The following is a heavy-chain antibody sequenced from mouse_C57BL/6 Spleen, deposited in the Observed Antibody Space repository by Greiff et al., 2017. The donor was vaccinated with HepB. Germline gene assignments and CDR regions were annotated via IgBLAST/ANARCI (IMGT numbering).Heavy chain of an antibody. J-gene: IGHJ1*03. CDR1: EYEFPSHD. Sequence: EVMLVESGGGLVQPGESLKLSCESNEYEFPSHDMSWVRKTPEKRLELVAAINSDGGSTYYPDTMERRFIISRDNTKKTLYLQMSRLRSEATALYYCARSPYGSSHWYFDVWGTGTTVTVSS. V-gene: IGHV5-2*01. CDR2: INSDGGST. CDR3: ARSPYGSSHWYFDV. D-gene: IGHD1-1*01.